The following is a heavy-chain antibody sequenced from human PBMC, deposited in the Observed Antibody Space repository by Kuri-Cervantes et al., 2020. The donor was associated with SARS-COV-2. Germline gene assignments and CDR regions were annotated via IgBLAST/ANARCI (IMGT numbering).Heavy chain of an antibody. CDR1: GATISSSSYY. J-gene: IGHJ4*02. Sequence: SETLSLTCTVSGATISSSSYYWGWIRQPPGRGLEWIGSIYYSGSTYYNPSLKSRVTIFVDTSKNQFSVKLRSVTAADTAVYYCARHDLTTETTRERGLDYWSQGTLVTVSS. CDR3: ARHDLTTETTRERGLDY. D-gene: IGHD4-17*01. V-gene: IGHV4-39*01. CDR2: IYYSGST.